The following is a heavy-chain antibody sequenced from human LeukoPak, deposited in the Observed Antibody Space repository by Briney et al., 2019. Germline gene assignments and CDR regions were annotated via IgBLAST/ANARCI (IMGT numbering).Heavy chain of an antibody. CDR1: GGSISSYY. D-gene: IGHD6-19*01. V-gene: IGHV4-59*01. CDR2: IYYSGST. Sequence: NPSETLSLTCTVSGGSISSYYWSWIRQPPGKGLEWIGYIYYSGSTNYNPSLKSRVTISVDTSKNQFSLKLSSVTAADTAVYYCASNDGRGWYVGAFDIWGQGTMVTVSS. CDR3: ASNDGRGWYVGAFDI. J-gene: IGHJ3*02.